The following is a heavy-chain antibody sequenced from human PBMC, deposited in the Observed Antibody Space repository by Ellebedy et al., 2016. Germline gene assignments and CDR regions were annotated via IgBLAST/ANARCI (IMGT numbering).Heavy chain of an antibody. CDR2: IYYSGST. CDR1: GGSISSYY. Sequence: SETLSLTCTVSGGSISSYYWSWIRQPPGKGLEWIGYIYYSGSTNYNPSLKSRVTISVDTSKNQFSLKLSSVTAAGTAVYYCARGPSITIFGVVTLNGGWFDPWGQGTLATVSS. V-gene: IGHV4-59*01. J-gene: IGHJ5*02. CDR3: ARGPSITIFGVVTLNGGWFDP. D-gene: IGHD3-3*01.